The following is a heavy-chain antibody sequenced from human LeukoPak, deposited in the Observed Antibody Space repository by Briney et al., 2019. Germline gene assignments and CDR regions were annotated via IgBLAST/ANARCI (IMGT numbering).Heavy chain of an antibody. D-gene: IGHD3-10*01. CDR1: GFTFSNYW. J-gene: IGHJ4*02. CDR2: VNNDGMDT. CDR3: ARGGVSAVFDY. Sequence: GGSLRLSCAASGFTFSNYWMKWVRQAPGKGLVWVSRVNNDGMDTVYADSVRGRSTISRDNAKNTLLLQMDSPRAEDTAVYYCARGGVSAVFDYWGQGALVTVSS. V-gene: IGHV3-74*01.